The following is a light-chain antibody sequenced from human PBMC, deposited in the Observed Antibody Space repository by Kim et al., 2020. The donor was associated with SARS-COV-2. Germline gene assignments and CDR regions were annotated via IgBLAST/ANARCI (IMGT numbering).Light chain of an antibody. CDR1: QIVSSY. Sequence: LSPGERATLSCRASQIVSSYLAWYQQKPGQAPRLLIYDASNRATGIPARFSGSGSGTDFTLTISSLEPEDFAVYYCQQRSNWPLYTFGQGPSWRS. V-gene: IGKV3-11*01. CDR2: DAS. J-gene: IGKJ2*01. CDR3: QQRSNWPLYT.